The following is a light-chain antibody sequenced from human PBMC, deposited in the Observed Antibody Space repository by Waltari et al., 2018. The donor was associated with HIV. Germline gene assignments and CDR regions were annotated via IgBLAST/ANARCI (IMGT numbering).Light chain of an antibody. CDR2: KAS. J-gene: IGKJ2*01. V-gene: IGKV1-5*03. CDR1: QSISSW. CDR3: QQYNGFPT. Sequence: DIQMTQSPSTLSASVGHRVTITCRASQSISSWLAWYQQKLGKAPKILIYKASNLESGVTSRFSGSGFGTEFTLTISSLQPDDFATYYCQQYNGFPTFGQGTKLEIK.